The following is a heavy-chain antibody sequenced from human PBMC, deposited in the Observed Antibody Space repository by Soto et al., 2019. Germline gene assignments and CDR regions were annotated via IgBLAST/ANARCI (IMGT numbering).Heavy chain of an antibody. CDR2: ISYDGSNK. D-gene: IGHD3-3*01. J-gene: IGHJ6*02. Sequence: VGSLRLSCAASGFTFSSYAMHWVRQAPGKGLEWVAVISYDGSNKYYADSVKGRFTISRDNSKNTLYLQMNSLRAEDTAVYYCARDGKHYDFWSGYYYYYYGMDVWGQGTTVTV. CDR3: ARDGKHYDFWSGYYYYYYGMDV. CDR1: GFTFSSYA. V-gene: IGHV3-30-3*01.